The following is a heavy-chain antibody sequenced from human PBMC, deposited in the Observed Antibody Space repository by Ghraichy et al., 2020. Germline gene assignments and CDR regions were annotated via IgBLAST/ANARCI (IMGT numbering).Heavy chain of an antibody. D-gene: IGHD6-13*01. V-gene: IGHV4-39*07. CDR3: ARSGTGYSSSWPPYYYYYMDV. Sequence: SETLSLTCTVSGGSISSSSYYWGWIRQPPGKGLEWIGSIYYSGSTYYNPSLKSRVTISVDTSKNQFSLKLSSVTAADTAVYYCARSGTGYSSSWPPYYYYYMDVWGKGTTVTVSS. CDR1: GGSISSSSYY. CDR2: IYYSGST. J-gene: IGHJ6*03.